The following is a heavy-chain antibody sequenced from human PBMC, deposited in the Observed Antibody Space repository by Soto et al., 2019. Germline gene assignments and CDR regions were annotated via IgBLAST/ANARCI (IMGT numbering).Heavy chain of an antibody. J-gene: IGHJ4*02. Sequence: GESLKIPCKGSGYSFTSYWISWVRQMPGKGLEWMGRIDPSDSYTNYSPSSQGHVTISADKSISTAYLQWSSLKASDTAMYYCARQGVYYYGSGIYDYWGQGTLVTVSS. CDR1: GYSFTSYW. V-gene: IGHV5-10-1*01. D-gene: IGHD3-10*01. CDR3: ARQGVYYYGSGIYDY. CDR2: IDPSDSYT.